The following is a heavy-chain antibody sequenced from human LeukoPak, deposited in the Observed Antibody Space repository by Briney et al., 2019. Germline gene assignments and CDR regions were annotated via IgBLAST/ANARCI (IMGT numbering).Heavy chain of an antibody. J-gene: IGHJ6*02. CDR3: ARDRAAAHYFYYYYYGMDV. D-gene: IGHD6-13*01. CDR1: GYTFTSYY. V-gene: IGHV1-46*01. CDR2: INPNSGSI. Sequence: ASVKVSCKASGYTFTSYYMHWVRQAPGQGLEWMGIINPNSGSISYAQKFQGRVTITADESTSTAYMELSSLRSEDTAVYYCARDRAAAHYFYYYYYGMDVWGQGTTVTVSS.